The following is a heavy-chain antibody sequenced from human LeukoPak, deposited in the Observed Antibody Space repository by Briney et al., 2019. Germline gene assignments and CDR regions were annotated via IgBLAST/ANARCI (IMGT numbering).Heavy chain of an antibody. CDR1: GYTFTGYY. Sequence: ASVKVSCKASGYTFTGYYTHWVRQAPGQGLEWMGWINPNSGGTNYAQKFQGRVTMTRDTSISTAYMELSRLTSDDTAVCYCARARDSYYDSSGYTRGGNWFDPWGQGTLVTVSS. CDR2: INPNSGGT. V-gene: IGHV1-2*02. D-gene: IGHD3-22*01. J-gene: IGHJ5*02. CDR3: ARARDSYYDSSGYTRGGNWFDP.